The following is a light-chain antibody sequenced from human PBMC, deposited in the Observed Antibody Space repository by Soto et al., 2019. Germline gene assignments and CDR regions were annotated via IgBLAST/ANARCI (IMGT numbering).Light chain of an antibody. V-gene: IGKV1-39*01. CDR2: DAS. Sequence: DLQMTQSPSSLSASVGDRVTITCRASQRISNYVNWYQQKVGTAPKVLIYDASALRSGVPSRFSGSGSGTDFTLTISSLQPEDFATYYCQQSYSSPFTFGPGTKVDIK. CDR3: QQSYSSPFT. CDR1: QRISNY. J-gene: IGKJ3*01.